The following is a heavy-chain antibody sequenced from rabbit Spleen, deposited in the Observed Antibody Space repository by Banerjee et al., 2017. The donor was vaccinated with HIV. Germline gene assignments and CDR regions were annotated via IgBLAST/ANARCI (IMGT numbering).Heavy chain of an antibody. V-gene: IGHV1S45*01. CDR3: ARDLDGVIGWNFGW. J-gene: IGHJ3*01. CDR1: GFSFSSSDY. D-gene: IGHD4-1*01. CDR2: IAGSSSGFT. Sequence: QEQLVESGGDLVQPGASLTLTCTASGFSFSSSDYMCWVRQAPGKGLEWIACIAGSSSGFTYSATWAKGRFTCSKTSSTTVTLQMTSLTVADTATYFCARDLDGVIGWNFGWWGQGTLVTVS.